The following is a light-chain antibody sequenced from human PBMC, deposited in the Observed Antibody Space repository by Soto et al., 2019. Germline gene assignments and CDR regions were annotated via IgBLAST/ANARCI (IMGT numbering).Light chain of an antibody. CDR3: QQRNTWPWT. CDR2: DTY. V-gene: IGKV3-11*01. Sequence: EIVLTQSPATLSLSPGQIATLSCRASLSVSGDLAWFQQKPGQAPRLLIYDTYNGATGLPARFSGSGSGTDFTLTISSLEPEDFAVYYCQQRNTWPWTFGQGTKVEIK. J-gene: IGKJ1*01. CDR1: LSVSGD.